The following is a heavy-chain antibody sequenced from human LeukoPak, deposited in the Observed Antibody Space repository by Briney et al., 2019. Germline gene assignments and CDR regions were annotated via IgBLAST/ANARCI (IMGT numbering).Heavy chain of an antibody. D-gene: IGHD2-2*03. V-gene: IGHV3-30-3*01. CDR1: GFTFSSYA. CDR2: ISYDGSNK. Sequence: GRSLRLSCAASGFTFSSYAMHWVRQAPGKGLEWVAVISYDGSNKYYADSVKGRFTISRDNAKNSLYLQMNSLRAEDTAVYYCARVPGYCSSTSCFIYGMDVWGKGTTVTVSS. J-gene: IGHJ6*04. CDR3: ARVPGYCSSTSCFIYGMDV.